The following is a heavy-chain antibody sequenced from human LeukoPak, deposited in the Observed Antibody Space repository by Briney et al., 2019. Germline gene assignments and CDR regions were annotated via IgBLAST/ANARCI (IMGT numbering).Heavy chain of an antibody. CDR3: ARQPSSWFTSFDS. CDR2: IYYSGST. D-gene: IGHD6-13*01. CDR1: GGSLSSYF. V-gene: IGHV4-59*01. Sequence: PSETLSLTCTVSGGSLSSYFWSWIRQPPGKGLEWIAYIYYSGSTNYNPSLKSRVTISVDTSKNQFSLKLSSVTAADTAVYYCARQPSSWFTSFDSWGQGTLDTVSS. J-gene: IGHJ4*02.